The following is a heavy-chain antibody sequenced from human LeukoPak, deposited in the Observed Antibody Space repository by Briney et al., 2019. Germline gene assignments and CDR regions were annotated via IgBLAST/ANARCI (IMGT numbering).Heavy chain of an antibody. CDR3: ASGGTMVRGVRTTRAFDI. CDR1: GGSFSGYY. V-gene: IGHV4-34*01. CDR2: INHSGST. Sequence: PSETLSLTCAVYGGSFSGYYWSWIRQPPGKGLEWIGDINHSGSTNYNPSLKSRVTISVDTSKNQFSLKLSSVTAADTAVYYCASGGTMVRGVRTTRAFDIWGQGTMVTVSS. D-gene: IGHD3-10*01. J-gene: IGHJ3*02.